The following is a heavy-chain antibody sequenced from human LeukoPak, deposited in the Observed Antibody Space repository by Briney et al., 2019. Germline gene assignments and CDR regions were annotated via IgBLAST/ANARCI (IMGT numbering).Heavy chain of an antibody. D-gene: IGHD3-22*01. CDR3: AKEEGGDYYDSSGYLSPFGY. Sequence: GGSLRLSCAASGFTFSSYGMHWVRQAPGKGLEWVAFIRYDGSNKYYADSVKGRFTISRDNSKNTLYLQMNSLRAEDTAVYYCAKEEGGDYYDSSGYLSPFGYWGQGTLVTVSS. J-gene: IGHJ4*02. V-gene: IGHV3-30*02. CDR1: GFTFSSYG. CDR2: IRYDGSNK.